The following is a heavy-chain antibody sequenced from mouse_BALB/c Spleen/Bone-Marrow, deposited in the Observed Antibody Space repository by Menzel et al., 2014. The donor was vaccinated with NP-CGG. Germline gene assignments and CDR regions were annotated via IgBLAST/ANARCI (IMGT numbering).Heavy chain of an antibody. CDR1: GFDFRRYW. CDR2: INPESSTI. CDR3: ARLGYYGYFVD. V-gene: IGHV4-1*02. J-gene: IGHJ2*01. D-gene: IGHD2-3*01. Sequence: DVKLVESGGGLVQPGGSLKLSCAASGFDFRRYWMSRVRQAPGKGLEWIGEINPESSTINYTPSLKDKFIISRDNAKNTLYLQMSKVRSEDTALYYCARLGYYGYFVDWGQGTTLTVSS.